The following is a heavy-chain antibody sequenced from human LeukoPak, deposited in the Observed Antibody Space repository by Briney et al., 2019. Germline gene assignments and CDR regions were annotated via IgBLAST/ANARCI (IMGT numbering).Heavy chain of an antibody. J-gene: IGHJ5*02. CDR2: TYTSGST. D-gene: IGHD4-17*01. CDR1: GGSISSYY. Sequence: SETLSLTCTVSGGSISSYYWSWIRQPPGKGLEWIGYTYTSGSTNYNPSLKSRVTISVDTSKNQFSLKLSSVTAADTAVYYCARGDYGDYPDWFDPWGQGTLVTVSS. CDR3: ARGDYGDYPDWFDP. V-gene: IGHV4-4*09.